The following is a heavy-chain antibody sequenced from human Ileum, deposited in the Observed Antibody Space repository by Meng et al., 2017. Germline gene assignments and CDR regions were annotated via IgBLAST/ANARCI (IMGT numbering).Heavy chain of an antibody. Sequence: ASVKVSCKASGYTFSDYYIQWMRQAPGQGLEWLGRIHPKSGGTDYAHKFQGRLTMTRDTSITTAYMELSALTSDDTAVYYCARHNRDYWGQGTLVTVSS. J-gene: IGHJ4*02. CDR1: GYTFSDYY. D-gene: IGHD1-14*01. V-gene: IGHV1-2*06. CDR2: IHPKSGGT. CDR3: ARHNRDY.